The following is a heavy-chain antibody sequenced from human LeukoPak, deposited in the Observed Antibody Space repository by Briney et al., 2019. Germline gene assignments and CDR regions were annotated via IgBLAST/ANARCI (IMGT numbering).Heavy chain of an antibody. CDR3: AREYFDYGGPPRY. D-gene: IGHD4-23*01. CDR1: GFTFSSYA. Sequence: GGSLRLSCAASGFTFSSYAMHWVRQAPGKGLEWVAVISYDGSNKYYADSVKGRFTISRDNSKNTLYLRMNSLRAEDTAVYYCAREYFDYGGPPRYWGQGTLVTVSS. CDR2: ISYDGSNK. V-gene: IGHV3-30-3*01. J-gene: IGHJ1*01.